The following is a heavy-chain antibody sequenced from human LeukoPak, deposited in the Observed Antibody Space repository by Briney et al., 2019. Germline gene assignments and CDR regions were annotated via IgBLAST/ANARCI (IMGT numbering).Heavy chain of an antibody. CDR3: ARDSREWLDY. D-gene: IGHD3-3*01. J-gene: IGHJ4*02. V-gene: IGHV4-30-2*01. CDR1: GGSISSGGYY. CDR2: IYHSGST. Sequence: PSETLSLTCTVSGGSISSGGYYWSWIRQPPGKGLEWIGYIYHSGSTYYNPSLKSRVTISVDRSKNQFSLKLSSVTAADTAVYYCARDSREWLDYWGQGTLVTVSS.